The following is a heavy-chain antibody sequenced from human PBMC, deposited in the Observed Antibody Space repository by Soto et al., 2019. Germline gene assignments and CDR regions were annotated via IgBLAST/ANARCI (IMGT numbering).Heavy chain of an antibody. J-gene: IGHJ3*02. CDR3: ARGGNQPRAFDI. CDR2: IKQDGSEK. Sequence: GESLKISCAASGFTFSSYWMSWVRQAPGKGLEWVANIKQDGSEKYYVDSVKGRFTISRDNAKNSLYLQMNSLRAEDTAVYYCARGGNQPRAFDIWGQGTMVTVSS. CDR1: GFTFSSYW. V-gene: IGHV3-7*01.